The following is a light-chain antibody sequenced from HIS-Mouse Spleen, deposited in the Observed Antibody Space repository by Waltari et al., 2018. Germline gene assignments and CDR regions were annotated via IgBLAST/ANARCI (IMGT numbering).Light chain of an antibody. CDR2: GAS. CDR3: QQYGSSPPA. V-gene: IGKV3-20*01. J-gene: IGKJ1*01. Sequence: EIVLTQSPGTLSLSPGERATLSCRASQSVSSSYLAWYQQKPGQAPMLLIYGASSRATGIPDRFSGSGSGTDFTLTISRLEPEDFAVYYCQQYGSSPPAFGQGTK. CDR1: QSVSSSY.